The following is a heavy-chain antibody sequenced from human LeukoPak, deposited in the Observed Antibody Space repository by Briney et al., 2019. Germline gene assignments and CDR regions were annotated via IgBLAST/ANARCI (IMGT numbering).Heavy chain of an antibody. CDR2: IYYSGST. Sequence: SETLSLICSVWVDLISLFYWIWIPQPPGKGLEWIGYIYYSGSTNCNPSLKSRVTISLDTSKNQFYLKLTSVTAADTAVYYCARGGTGFNLPGAYWGQGTLVTVSS. J-gene: IGHJ4*02. D-gene: IGHD1-14*01. CDR1: VDLISLFY. CDR3: ARGGTGFNLPGAY. V-gene: IGHV4-59*12.